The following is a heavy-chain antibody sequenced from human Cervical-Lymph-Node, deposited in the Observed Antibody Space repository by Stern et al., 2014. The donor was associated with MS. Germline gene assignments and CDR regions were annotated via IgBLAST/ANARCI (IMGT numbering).Heavy chain of an antibody. CDR2: IIPIFGTA. J-gene: IGHJ4*02. CDR3: ASLQYCTNGVCYYFDY. Sequence: QVQLVQSGAEVKKPGSSVKVSCKASGGTFSSYAISWVRQAPGQGLEWMGGIIPIFGTANYAQKVQGRVTITADESTSTAYMELSSLRSEDTAVYYCASLQYCTNGVCYYFDYWGQGTLVTVSS. V-gene: IGHV1-69*12. CDR1: GGTFSSYA. D-gene: IGHD2-8*01.